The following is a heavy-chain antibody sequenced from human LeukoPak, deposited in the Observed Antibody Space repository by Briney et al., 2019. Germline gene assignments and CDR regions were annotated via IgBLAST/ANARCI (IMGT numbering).Heavy chain of an antibody. CDR1: GGSFSGYY. Sequence: SETLSLTCAVYGGSFSGYYWSWIRRPPGKGLEWIGEINHSGSTNYNPSLKSRVTISVDTSKNQFSLKLSSVTAADTAVYYCARATYYYDSSGYAGKYYYYYYGMDVWGQGTTVTVSS. V-gene: IGHV4-34*01. D-gene: IGHD3-22*01. J-gene: IGHJ6*02. CDR2: INHSGST. CDR3: ARATYYYDSSGYAGKYYYYYYGMDV.